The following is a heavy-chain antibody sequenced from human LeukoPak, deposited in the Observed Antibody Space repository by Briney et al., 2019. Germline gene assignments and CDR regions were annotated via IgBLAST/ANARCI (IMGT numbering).Heavy chain of an antibody. J-gene: IGHJ4*02. V-gene: IGHV3-30-3*01. D-gene: IGHD3-10*01. CDR3: ARADYYTSGTFRYYFDY. Sequence: GGSLRLSCAASGFTFSTYTVHWVRQAPGKGLEWVALISYNGNNKYYADSVKGRFTISRDKSKNTLYLQMNSLEPEDTAVYYCARADYYTSGTFRYYFDYWGQGTLVSVSS. CDR1: GFTFSTYT. CDR2: ISYNGNNK.